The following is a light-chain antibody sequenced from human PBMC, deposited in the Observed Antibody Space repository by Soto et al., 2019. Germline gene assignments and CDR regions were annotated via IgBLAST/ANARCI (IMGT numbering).Light chain of an antibody. V-gene: IGKV3-20*01. Sequence: EIVLTQSPGTLSLFPGERATLSCRASQSLGSSYLAWYQQKPGQAPRLLIYLVSSRATGIPDRFSGSGSGTDFTLTISKLEPEDFAVYYCQQYGSSPWTFGQGTKVEIK. CDR3: QQYGSSPWT. J-gene: IGKJ1*01. CDR2: LVS. CDR1: QSLGSSY.